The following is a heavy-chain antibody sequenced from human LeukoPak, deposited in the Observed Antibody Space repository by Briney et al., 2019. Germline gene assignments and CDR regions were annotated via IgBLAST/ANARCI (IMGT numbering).Heavy chain of an antibody. CDR2: ISWNSGSI. CDR3: AKDIQDIVVVPAAIGNAFDI. CDR1: GFTFDDYA. V-gene: IGHV3-9*01. J-gene: IGHJ3*02. D-gene: IGHD2-2*02. Sequence: GGSLRLSCAASGFTFDDYAMHWVWQAPGKGLEWVSGISWNSGSIGYADSVKGRFTISRDNAKNSLYLQMNSLRAEDTALYYCAKDIQDIVVVPAAIGNAFDIWGQGTMVTVSS.